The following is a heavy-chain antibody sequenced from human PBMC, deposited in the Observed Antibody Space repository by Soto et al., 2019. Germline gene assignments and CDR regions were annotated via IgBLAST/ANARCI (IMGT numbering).Heavy chain of an antibody. CDR3: ARDRRTLVANWFDP. V-gene: IGHV1-2*02. CDR1: GYTFTDYY. J-gene: IGHJ5*02. Sequence: ASVKVSCKTSGYTFTDYYTHWVRQAPGQGLEWMGWMNPKSGGAYFAQKFQGRVTMTRDTSISTAYMELSRLRSDDTAVYYCARDRRTLVANWFDPWGQGTLVTVSS. CDR2: MNPKSGGA. D-gene: IGHD5-12*01.